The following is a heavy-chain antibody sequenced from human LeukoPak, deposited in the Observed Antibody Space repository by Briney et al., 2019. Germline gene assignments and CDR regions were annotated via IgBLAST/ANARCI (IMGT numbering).Heavy chain of an antibody. Sequence: SQTLSLTCTVSGGSISSGGYYWSWIRQHPGKGLEWIGYIYYSGSTYYNPSLKSRVTISVDTSKNQFSLQLNSVTPEDTAVYYCARGRGGGTSCYVGCYYYYGMDVWGKGTTVTVSS. CDR2: IYYSGST. V-gene: IGHV4-31*03. D-gene: IGHD2-2*01. J-gene: IGHJ6*04. CDR3: ARGRGGGTSCYVGCYYYYGMDV. CDR1: GGSISSGGYY.